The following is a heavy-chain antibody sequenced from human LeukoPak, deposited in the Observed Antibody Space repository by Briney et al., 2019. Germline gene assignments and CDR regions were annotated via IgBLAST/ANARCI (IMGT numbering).Heavy chain of an antibody. CDR1: GFTFSSYA. Sequence: GGSLRLSCAASGFTFSSYAMHWVRQAPGKGLEWVAVISYDGSNKYYADSVKGRFTISRDNSKNTLYLQMNSLRAEGTAVYYCAREWPMTPYFDYWGQGTLVTVSS. CDR3: AREWPMTPYFDY. V-gene: IGHV3-30*04. CDR2: ISYDGSNK. D-gene: IGHD5-24*01. J-gene: IGHJ4*02.